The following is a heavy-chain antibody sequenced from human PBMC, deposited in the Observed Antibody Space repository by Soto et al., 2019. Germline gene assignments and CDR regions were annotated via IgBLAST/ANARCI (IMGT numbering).Heavy chain of an antibody. V-gene: IGHV3-30-3*01. D-gene: IGHD3-3*01. Sequence: QVQLEESGGGVVQPGRSLRLSCVGTGFTFSSYAMHWVRQAPGKGLEWVAVISNDGTNKYYADSVEGRITISRDNSKTALYLQMHSLSSEDTAVYYCARGTTLAIFDSGMDVWGQGATVTVSS. CDR1: GFTFSSYA. J-gene: IGHJ6*02. CDR3: ARGTTLAIFDSGMDV. CDR2: ISNDGTNK.